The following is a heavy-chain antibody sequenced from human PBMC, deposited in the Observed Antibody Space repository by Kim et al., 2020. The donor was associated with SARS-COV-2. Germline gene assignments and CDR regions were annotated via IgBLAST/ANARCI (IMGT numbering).Heavy chain of an antibody. Sequence: ADAVKGRLTIPRDNAKNSLYRQMNSLRAEDTAVYYCAREGWGGHSSGSDYWGQGTLVTVSS. V-gene: IGHV3-11*01. CDR3: AREGWGGHSSGSDY. D-gene: IGHD6-19*01. J-gene: IGHJ4*02.